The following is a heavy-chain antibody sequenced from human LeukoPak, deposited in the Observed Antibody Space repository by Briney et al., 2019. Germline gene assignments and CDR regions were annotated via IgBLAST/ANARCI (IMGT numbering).Heavy chain of an antibody. CDR1: GGSISSFY. D-gene: IGHD3-9*01. V-gene: IGHV4-59*01. CDR2: IDYSGDT. Sequence: SETLSLTCTVSGGSISSFYWSWIRQSPGKGLEWIGYIDYSGDTNYNPSLKSRITISLDTSKNQFSLKLSSVTAADTAVYYCAREYYDILTAYSTYFDHWGREPWSPSPQ. J-gene: IGHJ4*02. CDR3: AREYYDILTAYSTYFDH.